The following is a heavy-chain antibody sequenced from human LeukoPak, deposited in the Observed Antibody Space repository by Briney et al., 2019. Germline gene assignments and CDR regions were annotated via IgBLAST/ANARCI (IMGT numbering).Heavy chain of an antibody. CDR3: ARDQQVRYLGGYYYGMDV. Sequence: GRSLRLSCAASGFTFSSYGMHWVRQAPGKGLEWVAVIWYDGSNKYYADSVKGRFTISRDNSKNTLYLQMNSLRAEDTAVYYCARDQQVRYLGGYYYGMDVWGQGTTVTVSS. CDR2: IWYDGSNK. D-gene: IGHD3-9*01. CDR1: GFTFSSYG. V-gene: IGHV3-33*01. J-gene: IGHJ6*02.